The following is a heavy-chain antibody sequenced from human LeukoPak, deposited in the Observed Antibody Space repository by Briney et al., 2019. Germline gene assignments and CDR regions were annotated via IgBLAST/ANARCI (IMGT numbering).Heavy chain of an antibody. J-gene: IGHJ4*02. CDR3: AKGFGTSCYVQLDY. CDR2: ISGSGGST. V-gene: IGHV3-23*01. CDR1: GFTFSSYA. Sequence: GGSLRLSCAASGFTFSSYAMSWVRQAPGKGLEWVSVISGSGGSTYYANPVKGRFTISRDNSKNTLYLQMDSLRAEDTAVYYCAKGFGTSCYVQLDYWGQGTLVTVSS. D-gene: IGHD2-2*01.